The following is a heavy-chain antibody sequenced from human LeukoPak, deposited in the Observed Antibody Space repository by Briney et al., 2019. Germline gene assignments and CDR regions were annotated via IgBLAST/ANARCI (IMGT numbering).Heavy chain of an antibody. CDR3: AKSTPSFDSWDS. V-gene: IGHV4-59*01. J-gene: IGHJ4*02. Sequence: SETLSLTCTVSGASISRYFWSWIRQPPGKGLEWIGYISYTGSTSYNPSPKSRVTISLDTSKNHFSLRLRSVTAADTAVYYCAKSTPSFDSWDSWGQGTLVTVSS. D-gene: IGHD3-3*01. CDR2: ISYTGST. CDR1: GASISRYF.